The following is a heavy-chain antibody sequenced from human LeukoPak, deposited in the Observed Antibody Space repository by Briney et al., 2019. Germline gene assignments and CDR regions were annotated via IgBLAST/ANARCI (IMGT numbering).Heavy chain of an antibody. Sequence: PGGSLRLSCAASGFTFDDYAMHWVRQAPGKGLEWVSGISWNSGSIGYADSVEGRFTISRDNAKNSLYLQMNSLRAEDTALYYCAKVGRHSYVGAFDIWGQGTMATVSS. CDR3: AKVGRHSYVGAFDI. CDR2: ISWNSGSI. D-gene: IGHD2-21*01. J-gene: IGHJ3*02. V-gene: IGHV3-9*01. CDR1: GFTFDDYA.